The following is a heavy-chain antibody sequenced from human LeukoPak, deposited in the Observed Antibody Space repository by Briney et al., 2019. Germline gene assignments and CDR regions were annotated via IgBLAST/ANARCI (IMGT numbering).Heavy chain of an antibody. D-gene: IGHD1-26*01. Sequence: GASVKVSCKASGYTFTGYYMHWVRQAPGQGLEWMGWINPNSGGTNYAQKFQGRVTMTRDTSISTAYMELSRLRSDDTAVYYCAIDLSGGSYYFWFDPWGQGTLVTVSS. CDR3: AIDLSGGSYYFWFDP. CDR2: INPNSGGT. J-gene: IGHJ5*02. V-gene: IGHV1-2*02. CDR1: GYTFTGYY.